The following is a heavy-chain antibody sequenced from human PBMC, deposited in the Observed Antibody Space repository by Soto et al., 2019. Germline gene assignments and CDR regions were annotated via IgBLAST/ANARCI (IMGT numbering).Heavy chain of an antibody. V-gene: IGHV3-73*01. CDR2: IRSKANSYAT. J-gene: IGHJ6*03. CDR3: WSSGPEPQDYYYYYMDV. Sequence: GGSLRLSCAASGFTFSGSAMHWVRQASGKGLEWVGRIRSKANSYATAYAASVKGRFTISRDDSKNTAYLQMNSLKTEDTAVYYCWSSGPEPQDYYYYYMDVWGKGTTVTVSS. D-gene: IGHD6-19*01. CDR1: GFTFSGSA.